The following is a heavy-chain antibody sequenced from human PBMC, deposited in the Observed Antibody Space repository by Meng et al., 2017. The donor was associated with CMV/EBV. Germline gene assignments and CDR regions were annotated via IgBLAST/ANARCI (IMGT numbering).Heavy chain of an antibody. Sequence: ASGVTLSSYAMSWVRQAPGKGLEWVSVISSSGGTTYYADSVKGRFTISRDNSKNTLYVQMNSLRAEDTAVYFCAKVTRPAPTYYLDYWGRGTLVTVSS. CDR2: ISSSGGTT. CDR1: GVTLSSYA. V-gene: IGHV3-23*01. D-gene: IGHD3-16*01. J-gene: IGHJ4*02. CDR3: AKVTRPAPTYYLDY.